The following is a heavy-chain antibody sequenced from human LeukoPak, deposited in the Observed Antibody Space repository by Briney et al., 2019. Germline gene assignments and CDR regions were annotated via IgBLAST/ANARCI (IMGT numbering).Heavy chain of an antibody. CDR1: GYTFTSYY. Sequence: ASVTVSRTASGYTFTSYYMHWVRQAPGQGLEWMGMIYPRDGSTSYAQKFQGRVTVTRDTSTSTVHMELSGLRSEDTAVYYCARDQEAFDYWGQGTLVTVSS. CDR2: IYPRDGST. CDR3: ARDQEAFDY. J-gene: IGHJ4*02. V-gene: IGHV1-46*01.